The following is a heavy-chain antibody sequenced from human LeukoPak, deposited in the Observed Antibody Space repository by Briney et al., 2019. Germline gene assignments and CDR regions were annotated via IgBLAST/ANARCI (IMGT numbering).Heavy chain of an antibody. CDR1: GFTFSSNY. CDR3: ARFLSYYYGLDV. J-gene: IGHJ6*02. Sequence: GGSLRLSCAASGFTFSSNYMSWVRQAPGKGLEWVSVIYSGGTTNYADSVKGRFTISRDNSKNTLYLQVNSLRAEDTAIYFCARFLSYYYGLDVWGQGTTVTVSS. CDR2: IYSGGTT. V-gene: IGHV3-66*01.